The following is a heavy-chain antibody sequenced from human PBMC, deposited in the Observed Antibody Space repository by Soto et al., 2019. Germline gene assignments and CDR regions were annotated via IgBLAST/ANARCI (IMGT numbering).Heavy chain of an antibody. V-gene: IGHV4-59*01. CDR2: IYYSGST. CDR3: ARDYGGILDY. CDR1: GGSISSYY. J-gene: IGHJ4*02. D-gene: IGHD4-17*01. Sequence: PSETLSLTCTVSGGSISSYYWSWIRQPPGKGLEWIGYIYYSGSTNYNPSLKSRATISVDTSKNQFSLKLSSVTAADTAVYYCARDYGGILDYWGQGTLVTVSS.